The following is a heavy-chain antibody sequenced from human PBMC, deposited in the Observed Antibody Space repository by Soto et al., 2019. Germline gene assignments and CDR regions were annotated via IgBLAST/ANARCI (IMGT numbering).Heavy chain of an antibody. Sequence: PSETVSLTCTVSGGSISSSSYYWGWIRQPPGKGLEWIGSIYYSGSTYYNPSLKSRVTISVDTSKNQFSLKLSSVTAADTAVYYCARVGGDFWSGYQLDYYYYYGMDVWGQGTTVTVSS. D-gene: IGHD3-3*01. V-gene: IGHV4-39*01. J-gene: IGHJ6*02. CDR2: IYYSGST. CDR3: ARVGGDFWSGYQLDYYYYYGMDV. CDR1: GGSISSSSYY.